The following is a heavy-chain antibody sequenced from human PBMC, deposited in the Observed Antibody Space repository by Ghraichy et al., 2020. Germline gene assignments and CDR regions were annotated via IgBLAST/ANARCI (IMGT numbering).Heavy chain of an antibody. CDR3: ARDMFDDSTAPGYGAFPI. D-gene: IGHD3-22*01. Sequence: ASVKVSCKASGYTFTNYGVNWVRQAPGQGLEWMGWISAYNAKTKFAQKFQGRVTMTTDTSTRTAYMDLRSLRSDDTAVYYCARDMFDDSTAPGYGAFPIWGQGTMVTVSS. V-gene: IGHV1-18*01. CDR2: ISAYNAKT. CDR1: GYTFTNYG. J-gene: IGHJ3*02.